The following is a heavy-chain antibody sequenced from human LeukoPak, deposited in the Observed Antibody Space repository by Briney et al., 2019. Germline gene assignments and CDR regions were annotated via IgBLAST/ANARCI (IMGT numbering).Heavy chain of an antibody. CDR3: TRRRPGGDFDY. CDR2: IYYSGST. CDR1: GGSVSSSSSY. J-gene: IGHJ4*02. V-gene: IGHV4-61*01. D-gene: IGHD2-2*01. Sequence: PSETLSLTCTVSGGSVSSSSSYWNWIRQPPGKGLEWIGYIYYSGSTNYNPSLESRVTISLDTSKNQFSLKLKSVTAADTAVYYCTRRRPGGDFDYWGQGTLVTVSS.